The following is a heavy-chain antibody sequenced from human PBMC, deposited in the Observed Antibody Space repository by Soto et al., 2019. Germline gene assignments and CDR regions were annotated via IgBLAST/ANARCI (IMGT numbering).Heavy chain of an antibody. Sequence: ASVKVSCKASGGTFSSYAISWVRQAPGQGLEWMGGIIPIFGTANYAQKFQGRVTITADESTSTAYMELSSLRSEDTAVYYCARELREAAAGWFDPWGQGTLVTVSS. CDR1: GGTFSSYA. CDR3: ARELREAAAGWFDP. J-gene: IGHJ5*02. CDR2: IIPIFGTA. V-gene: IGHV1-69*13. D-gene: IGHD6-13*01.